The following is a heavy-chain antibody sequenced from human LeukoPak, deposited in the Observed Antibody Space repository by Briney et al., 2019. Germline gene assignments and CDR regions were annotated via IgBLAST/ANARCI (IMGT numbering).Heavy chain of an antibody. CDR1: GYTFTSYY. D-gene: IGHD4-17*01. CDR2: INPSGGGT. CDR3: AAYGDYVNYYYGMDV. J-gene: IGHJ6*02. V-gene: IGHV1-46*01. Sequence: ASVKVSCKASGYTFTSYYMHWVRQAPGQGLEWMGIINPSGGGTSYAQKFQGRVTMTRDTSTSTVYMELSSLRSEDTAVYYCAAYGDYVNYYYGMDVWGQGTTVTVSS.